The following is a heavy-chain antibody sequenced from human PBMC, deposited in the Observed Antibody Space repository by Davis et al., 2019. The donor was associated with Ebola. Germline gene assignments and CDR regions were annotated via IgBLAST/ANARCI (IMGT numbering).Heavy chain of an antibody. Sequence: GESLKISCAASGFTFSNSGMHWVRQAPGKGLEWVAVISYDGSNKYYADSVKGRFTISRDNSKNTLYLQMNSLRAEDTAVYYCARGAVAVPRPGHDYLGQGTLVTVSS. CDR2: ISYDGSNK. CDR3: ARGAVAVPRPGHDY. J-gene: IGHJ4*02. D-gene: IGHD5-12*01. CDR1: GFTFSNSG. V-gene: IGHV3-30*03.